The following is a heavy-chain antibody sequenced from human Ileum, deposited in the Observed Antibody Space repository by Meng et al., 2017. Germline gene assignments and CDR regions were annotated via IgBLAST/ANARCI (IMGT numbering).Heavy chain of an antibody. CDR3: AKGAAYNLDI. Sequence: HVQLQGSGPGLVEPAGILSLSCAVSGVAISSAIWWGWVRQPPGKGLEWIGEIFQSGSTNYNPSLKSRVSISVDKSKNHLSLSLSSVTAADTAVYYCAKGAAYNLDIWGQGALVTVSS. V-gene: IGHV4-4*02. J-gene: IGHJ4*02. CDR2: IFQSGST. CDR1: GVAISSAIW. D-gene: IGHD1-14*01.